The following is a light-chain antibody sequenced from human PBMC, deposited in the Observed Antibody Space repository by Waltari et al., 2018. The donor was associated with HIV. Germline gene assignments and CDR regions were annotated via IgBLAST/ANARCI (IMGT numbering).Light chain of an antibody. CDR3: QQTYSLPLT. J-gene: IGKJ4*01. V-gene: IGKV1-39*01. CDR1: QNITTY. Sequence: DIDMNQFASSLSACVGDSVTLTCRASQNITTYLSWYQQKPGKAPLLLLYAASTLQSGVASRFSGSGSGTDFTLTISSLQPGDFASYYCQQTYSLPLTFGGGTKVVIK. CDR2: AAS.